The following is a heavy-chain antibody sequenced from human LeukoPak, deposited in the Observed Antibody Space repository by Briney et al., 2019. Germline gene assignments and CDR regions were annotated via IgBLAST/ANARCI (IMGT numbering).Heavy chain of an antibody. J-gene: IGHJ4*02. V-gene: IGHV3-9*01. CDR1: GFNFNDYD. D-gene: IGHD3-22*01. CDR2: INWNSVHI. CDR3: ARGLIGYDSSGYPHY. Sequence: GGSLRLSCAASGFNFNDYDINWVRQVPGKGLEWVSGINWNSVHIGYADSVRGRFTIFRDNSKNTLYLQMNSLRAEDTAVYYCARGLIGYDSSGYPHYWGQGTLVTVSS.